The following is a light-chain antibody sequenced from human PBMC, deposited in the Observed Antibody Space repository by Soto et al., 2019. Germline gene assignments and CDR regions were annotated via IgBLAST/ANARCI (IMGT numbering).Light chain of an antibody. J-gene: IGKJ2*01. Sequence: DIVMTQSPDSLAVSLGERATINCKSSQSVLYSSNNKNYLAWYQQKPGQPPKLLIYWASTRESGVPDRSSGSGSGTDFTLTISSLQAEDGAVYYCQQYYSTPNTFCQGTKLEIK. CDR2: WAS. V-gene: IGKV4-1*01. CDR1: QSVLYSSNNKNY. CDR3: QQYYSTPNT.